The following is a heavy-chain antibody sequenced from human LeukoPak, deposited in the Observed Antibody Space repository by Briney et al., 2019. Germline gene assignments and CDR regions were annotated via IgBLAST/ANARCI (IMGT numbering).Heavy chain of an antibody. V-gene: IGHV3-30*02. D-gene: IGHD3-16*02. CDR2: IRYDGSNK. CDR1: GFTFSSYG. Sequence: GGSLRLSCAASGFTFSSYGMHWVRQAPGKGLEWVAFIRYDGSNKYYADSVKGGFTISRDNSKNTLYLQMNSLRAEDTAVYYCAKDRVSYRDYYYYYMDVWGKGTTVTISS. CDR3: AKDRVSYRDYYYYYMDV. J-gene: IGHJ6*03.